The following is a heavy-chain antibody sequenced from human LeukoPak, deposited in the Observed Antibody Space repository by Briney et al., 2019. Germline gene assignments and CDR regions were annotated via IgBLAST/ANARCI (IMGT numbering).Heavy chain of an antibody. D-gene: IGHD6-19*01. CDR2: IYYSGST. Sequence: SQTLSLTCAVSGGSMSPYHWGWIRQPPGKGLEWTGYIYYSGSTNYNPSLNSRVTISVDTSKNQFSLRLSSVTAADTAIYYCARAVSGRFDYWGQGTLVTVSS. CDR1: GGSMSPYH. V-gene: IGHV4-59*08. CDR3: ARAVSGRFDY. J-gene: IGHJ4*02.